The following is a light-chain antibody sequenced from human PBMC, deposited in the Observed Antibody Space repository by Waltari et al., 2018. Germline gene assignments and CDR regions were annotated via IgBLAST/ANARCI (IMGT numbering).Light chain of an antibody. J-gene: IGKJ1*01. CDR3: MQSIQLPPT. CDR1: HRLLPSDGKTY. Sequence: DIVMTQTPPSLSVTPGQPASISCKSRHRLLPSDGKTYLYWFLQKPGQPPHLLIQEVSNRRSGVPDRFSGSGSGTDFTLKISRVEAEDVGVFYCMQSIQLPPTFGQGTKVEIK. CDR2: EVS. V-gene: IGKV2D-29*01.